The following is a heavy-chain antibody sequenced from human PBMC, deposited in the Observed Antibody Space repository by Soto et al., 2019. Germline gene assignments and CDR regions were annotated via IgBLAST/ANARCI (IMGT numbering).Heavy chain of an antibody. Sequence: QVQLVQSGAEVKKPGASVTVSCKASGYTFTSFGISWVRQAPGQGLEWMGWISPYNGVTKYAQKLQGRVTMTTDTSTTTAYMELRRLRTDDTAGYYCARATYYDILTGYPEHYWGQGTLVTVSS. J-gene: IGHJ4*02. CDR1: GYTFTSFG. D-gene: IGHD3-9*01. CDR2: ISPYNGVT. CDR3: ARATYYDILTGYPEHY. V-gene: IGHV1-18*01.